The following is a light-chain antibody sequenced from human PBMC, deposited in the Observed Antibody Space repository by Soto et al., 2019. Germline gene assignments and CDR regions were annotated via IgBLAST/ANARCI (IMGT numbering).Light chain of an antibody. CDR1: QNINNY. V-gene: IGKV1-33*01. J-gene: IGKJ5*01. Sequence: DIQMTQSPSSLSASVGDRVTITCQAMQNINNYLNWYQQKPGRAPQLRIYDASNLEAGVPSRFRGIGSGTDSTFTISRLQPEDIATDYCQQYENLPTFGQGTRREIK. CDR2: DAS. CDR3: QQYENLPT.